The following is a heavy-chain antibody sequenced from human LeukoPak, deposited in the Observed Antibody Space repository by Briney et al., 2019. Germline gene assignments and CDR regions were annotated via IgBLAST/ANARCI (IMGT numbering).Heavy chain of an antibody. J-gene: IGHJ5*02. CDR1: VGSISSYY. CDR2: IYSSGTI. CDR3: TRDSGTTGEVKFDP. D-gene: IGHD3-10*01. V-gene: IGHV4-4*07. Sequence: SETLSLTCSVSVGSISSYYWSWIRQPAGKGLEWIGRIYSSGTITYNPSLQSRVTMSVDTSKNEFSLKMSSVTAADTAVYYCTRDSGTTGEVKFDPWGQGTLVAVSS.